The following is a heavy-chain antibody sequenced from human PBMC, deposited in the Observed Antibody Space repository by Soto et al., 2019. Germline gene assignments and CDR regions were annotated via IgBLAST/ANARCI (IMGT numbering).Heavy chain of an antibody. CDR2: VSYDGSDK. V-gene: IGHV3-30*18. D-gene: IGHD1-26*01. J-gene: IGHJ4*02. Sequence: QVQLVESGGGVVQPGRSLRLSCAASGFTFRTYVMQWVRQAPGKGLEWVAVVSYDGSDKYYADSVKGRFTISRDNSKNTLYLQMNTLRAEDTAVYYCAKDAVLGSGSYYFDYWGQGTLVTVSS. CDR3: AKDAVLGSGSYYFDY. CDR1: GFTFRTYV.